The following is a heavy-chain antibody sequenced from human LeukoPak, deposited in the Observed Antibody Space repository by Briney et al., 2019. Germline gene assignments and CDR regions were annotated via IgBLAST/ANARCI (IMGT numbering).Heavy chain of an antibody. CDR2: IYYSGST. V-gene: IGHV4-39*01. J-gene: IGHJ5*02. D-gene: IGHD2-2*01. Sequence: SETLSLTCTVSGGSISSSSYYWGWIRQPPGKGLKWIGSIYYSGSTYYNPSLKSRVTISVDTSKNQFSLKLSSVTAADTAVYYCARHGGIYGYCSSTSCQGSNWFDPWGQGTLVTVSS. CDR1: GGSISSSSYY. CDR3: ARHGGIYGYCSSTSCQGSNWFDP.